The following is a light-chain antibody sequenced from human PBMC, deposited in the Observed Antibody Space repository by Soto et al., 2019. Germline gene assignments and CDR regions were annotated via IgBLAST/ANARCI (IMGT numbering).Light chain of an antibody. CDR1: SSDVGGYNY. Sequence: QSALTQPASVSGSPGQSITISCTGTSSDVGGYNYVSWYQQHPGKAPKLMIYDVSNRPSGVSNRFSGSKSGNTASLTISGXXAEXXXDXXCSSYTSSSTLLYVFGTGTKLTVL. CDR3: SSYTSSSTLLYV. J-gene: IGLJ1*01. V-gene: IGLV2-14*01. CDR2: DVS.